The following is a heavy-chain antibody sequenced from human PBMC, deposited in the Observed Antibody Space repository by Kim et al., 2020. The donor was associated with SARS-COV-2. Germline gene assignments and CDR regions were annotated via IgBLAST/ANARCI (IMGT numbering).Heavy chain of an antibody. J-gene: IGHJ4*02. D-gene: IGHD4-17*01. CDR2: ST. CDR3: ARRDYGGFDY. V-gene: IGHV4-39*01. Sequence: STFSSPSLTSRLTISVDTSKNQFSLKLSSVTAADTAVYYCARRDYGGFDYWGQGTRVTVSS.